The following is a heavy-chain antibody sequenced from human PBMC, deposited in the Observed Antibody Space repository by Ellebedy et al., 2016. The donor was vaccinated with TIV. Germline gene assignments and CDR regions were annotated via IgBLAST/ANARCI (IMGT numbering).Heavy chain of an antibody. Sequence: GESLKISCAASGFTFSSYAMSWVRQAPGKGLEWVSAISGSGGSTYYADSVKGRFTISRDNSKNTLYLQMNSLRAEDTAVYYCARGEERWLQIRFDPWGQGTLVTVSS. D-gene: IGHD5-24*01. V-gene: IGHV3-23*01. CDR2: ISGSGGST. CDR1: GFTFSSYA. CDR3: ARGEERWLQIRFDP. J-gene: IGHJ5*02.